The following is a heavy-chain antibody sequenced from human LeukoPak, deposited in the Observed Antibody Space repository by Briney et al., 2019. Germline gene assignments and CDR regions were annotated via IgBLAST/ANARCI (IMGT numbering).Heavy chain of an antibody. D-gene: IGHD1/OR15-1a*01. CDR1: GGSFSGYY. CDR3: ARTLTSLDY. CDR2: INHSGST. V-gene: IGHV4-34*01. J-gene: IGHJ4*02. Sequence: KPSETLSLTCAVYGGSFSGYYWSWIRQPPGKGLEWIGEINHSGSTNYNPSLKSRVTISVDTSKNQFSLKLSSVTAADTAVYYCARTLTSLDYWGQGTLVTVSS.